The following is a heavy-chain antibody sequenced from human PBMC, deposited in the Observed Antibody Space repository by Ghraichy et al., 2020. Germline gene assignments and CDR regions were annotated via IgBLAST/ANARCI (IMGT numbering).Heavy chain of an antibody. V-gene: IGHV3-33*01. D-gene: IGHD6-6*01. Sequence: GGSLRLSCAASGFIFSSNGMHWVRQAPGKGLEWVAVIWNDGSYKYYADSVKGRFTISRDNSKNTLYLQMNSLRAEDTAVYYCARDLPYSYSSSPDMGGMDVWGQGTTVTVSS. CDR3: ARDLPYSYSSSPDMGGMDV. CDR2: IWNDGSYK. CDR1: GFIFSSNG. J-gene: IGHJ6*02.